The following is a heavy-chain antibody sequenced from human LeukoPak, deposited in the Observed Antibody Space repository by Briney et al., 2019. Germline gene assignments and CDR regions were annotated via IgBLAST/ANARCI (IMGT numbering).Heavy chain of an antibody. CDR1: GFIFSTYS. D-gene: IGHD4-17*01. J-gene: IGHJ4*02. Sequence: PGGSLRLSCAASGFIFSTYSMNWVRQAPGKGLEWVSSISGSSTYIYYADSVKGRFTISRDNAKNSLYLQMNSLRAEDTAVYYCARAGFYGDYTDYWGQGTLVTVSS. CDR2: ISGSSTYI. V-gene: IGHV3-21*01. CDR3: ARAGFYGDYTDY.